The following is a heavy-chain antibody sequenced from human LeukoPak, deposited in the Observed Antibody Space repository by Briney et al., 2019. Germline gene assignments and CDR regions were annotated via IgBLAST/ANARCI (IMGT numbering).Heavy chain of an antibody. CDR3: ARDGRANCGGGGCSLLLFDY. D-gene: IGHD2-15*01. CDR2: IIPIFGTA. V-gene: IGHV1-69*05. J-gene: IGHJ4*02. Sequence: ASVKVSCKASGGTFSSYAISWVRQAPGQGLEWMGGIIPIFGTANYAQKFQGRVTITTDESTSTAYMELSSLRSEDTAVYYCARDGRANCGGGGCSLLLFDYWGQGTLVTVSS. CDR1: GGTFSSYA.